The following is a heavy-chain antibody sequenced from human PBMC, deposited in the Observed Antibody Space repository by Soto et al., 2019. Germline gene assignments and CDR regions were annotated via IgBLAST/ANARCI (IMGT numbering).Heavy chain of an antibody. CDR1: GFIFRSYG. V-gene: IGHV3-30*18. CDR2: ISHDGSNA. Sequence: QVQLVESGGGVVQPGKSLRLSCAAAGFIFRSYGVHWVRQAPGKGLEWVAAISHDGSNAYYADAVNGRFTISRDNAKNTVYLQMNSLRAEDTAVYYCAKQGIEVAGTDYFDYWGQGALVTVAS. CDR3: AKQGIEVAGTDYFDY. J-gene: IGHJ4*02. D-gene: IGHD6-19*01.